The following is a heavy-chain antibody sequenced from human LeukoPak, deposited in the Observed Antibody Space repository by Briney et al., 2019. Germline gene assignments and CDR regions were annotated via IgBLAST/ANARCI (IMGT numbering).Heavy chain of an antibody. CDR3: AGWNYGSGSYYKGGIWFDP. CDR2: IYYSGST. D-gene: IGHD3-10*01. V-gene: IGHV4-59*01. J-gene: IGHJ5*02. Sequence: SETLSLTCTVSGGSISSYYWSWIRQSPGKGLEWIGYIYYSGSTNYNPSLKSRVTISVDTSKNQFSLKLSSVTAADTAVYYCAGWNYGSGSYYKGGIWFDPWGQGTLVTVSS. CDR1: GGSISSYY.